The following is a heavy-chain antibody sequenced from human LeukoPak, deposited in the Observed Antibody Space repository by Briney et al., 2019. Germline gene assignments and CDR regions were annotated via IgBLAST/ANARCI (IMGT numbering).Heavy chain of an antibody. Sequence: ASVKVSCKASGHTFTGYYMHWVRQAPGQGLEWMGWINPNSGGTNYAQKFQGRVTMTRDTSISTAYMELSRLRPDDTAVYYCARVYDRRGAPHLLFDYWGQGTLVTVSS. J-gene: IGHJ4*02. CDR3: ARVYDRRGAPHLLFDY. CDR1: GHTFTGYY. CDR2: INPNSGGT. D-gene: IGHD3-16*01. V-gene: IGHV1-2*02.